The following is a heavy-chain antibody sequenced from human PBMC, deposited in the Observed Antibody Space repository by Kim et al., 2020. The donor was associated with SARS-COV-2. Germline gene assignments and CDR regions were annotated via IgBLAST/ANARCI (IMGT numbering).Heavy chain of an antibody. D-gene: IGHD5-18*01. V-gene: IGHV1-69*13. CDR3: ARAIPGGYSYAPNARYFDY. CDR1: GGTFSSYA. CDR2: IIPIFGTA. J-gene: IGHJ4*02. Sequence: SVKVSCKASGGTFSSYAITWVRQAPGQGLEWMGGIIPIFGTANYAQKFQGRVTITADESTSTAYMELSSLRSEDTAVYYCARAIPGGYSYAPNARYFDYWGQGTLVTVSS.